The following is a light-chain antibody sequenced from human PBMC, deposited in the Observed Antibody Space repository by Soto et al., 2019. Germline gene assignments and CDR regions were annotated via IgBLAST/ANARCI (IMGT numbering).Light chain of an antibody. CDR1: SGHSTYA. CDR3: QTWGTGWDVV. Sequence: QLVLTQSPSASASLGASVKLTCTLSSGHSTYAIAWHQQQPEKGPRYFMKLNSDGRHSKGGGIPDRFSGTSSGAERYLTISILQSEDEAYFYRQTWGTGWDVVFVGGTKLPVL. CDR2: LNSDGRH. V-gene: IGLV4-69*01. J-gene: IGLJ2*01.